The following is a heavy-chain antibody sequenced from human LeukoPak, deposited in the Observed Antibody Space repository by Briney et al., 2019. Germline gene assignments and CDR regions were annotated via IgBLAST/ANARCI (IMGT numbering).Heavy chain of an antibody. CDR3: ARGSYDFWSGTPRYYFDY. CDR2: IIPIFGTA. J-gene: IGHJ4*02. Sequence: SVKVSCKASGGTFSSYAISWVRQAPGQGLEWTGRIIPIFGTANYAQKFQGRVTITTDESTSTAYMELSSLRSEDTAVYYCARGSYDFWSGTPRYYFDYWGQGTLVTASS. CDR1: GGTFSSYA. D-gene: IGHD3-3*01. V-gene: IGHV1-69*05.